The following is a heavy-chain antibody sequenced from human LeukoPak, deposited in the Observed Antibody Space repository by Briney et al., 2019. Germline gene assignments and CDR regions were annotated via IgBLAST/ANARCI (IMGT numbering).Heavy chain of an antibody. J-gene: IGHJ5*02. CDR1: GYTFTSYY. CDR2: INLSGGST. CDR3: ARDRGAIAAPPPNNWFDP. V-gene: IGHV1-46*01. D-gene: IGHD6-13*01. Sequence: ASVKVSCKASGYTFTSYYMHWVRQAPGQGLEWMGIINLSGGSTSYAQKFQARVTMTRDTSTSTVYMELSSLRSEDTAVYYCARDRGAIAAPPPNNWFDPWGQGTLVTVSS.